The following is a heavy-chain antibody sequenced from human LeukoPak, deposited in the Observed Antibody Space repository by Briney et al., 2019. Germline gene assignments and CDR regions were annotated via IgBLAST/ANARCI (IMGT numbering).Heavy chain of an antibody. V-gene: IGHV3-64*01. CDR3: ARDTSSSGWYVGWFDP. J-gene: IGHJ5*02. Sequence: PGGSLRLSCAASGFIFSSYAMHWVRQAPGKGLEYVSAISSNGGSTYYANSVKGRFTISRDNSKNTLYLQMGSLRAEDMAVYYCARDTSSSGWYVGWFDPWGQGTLVTVSS. D-gene: IGHD6-19*01. CDR2: ISSNGGST. CDR1: GFIFSSYA.